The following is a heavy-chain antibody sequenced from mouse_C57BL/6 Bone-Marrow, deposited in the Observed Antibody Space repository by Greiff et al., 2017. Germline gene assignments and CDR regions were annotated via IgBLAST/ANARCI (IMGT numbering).Heavy chain of an antibody. Sequence: EVQLLESGADLVKPGGSLKLSCEASGFTFSSYGMSWVRQTPDKRLEWVATISSGSSYTYYPENVKGSFTIPSDNAKNTLYLQMSSLKSEDTALYYWARQMRYYCSWFAYWGQGTLGTVSA. CDR1: GFTFSSYG. CDR2: ISSGSSYT. CDR3: ARQMRYYCSWFAY. J-gene: IGHJ3*01. V-gene: IGHV5-6*01. D-gene: IGHD1-1*01.